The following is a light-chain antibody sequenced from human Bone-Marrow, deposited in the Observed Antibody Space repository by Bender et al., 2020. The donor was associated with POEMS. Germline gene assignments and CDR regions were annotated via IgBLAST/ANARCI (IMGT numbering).Light chain of an antibody. CDR3: SSYTSTRTYV. CDR1: SDDVGSYNL. V-gene: IGLV2-14*02. CDR2: EGT. Sequence: QSALTQPASVSGSPGQSITISCAGMSDDVGSYNLVSWYQQHPGNAPKLIIYEGTERPSGVSTRFSGSKSDNTASLTISGLQAEDEADYYCSSYTSTRTYVFGTGTKVTVL. J-gene: IGLJ1*01.